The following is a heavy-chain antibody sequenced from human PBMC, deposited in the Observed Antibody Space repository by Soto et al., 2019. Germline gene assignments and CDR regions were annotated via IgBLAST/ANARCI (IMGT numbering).Heavy chain of an antibody. CDR3: AREQIGVPPQGCWFDP. Sequence: QVQLVQSGAEVKKPGSSVKVSCKASGGTFSSYAISWVRQAPGQGLEWMGGIIPIFGTANYAQKFQGRVKITADESTSTAYMELSSLRSEDTVVYYCAREQIGVPPQGCWFDPWGQGTLVTVSS. CDR2: IIPIFGTA. J-gene: IGHJ5*02. D-gene: IGHD3-3*01. V-gene: IGHV1-69*12. CDR1: GGTFSSYA.